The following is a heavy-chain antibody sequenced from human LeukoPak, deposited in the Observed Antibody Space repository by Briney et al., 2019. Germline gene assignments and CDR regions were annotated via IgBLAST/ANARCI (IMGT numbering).Heavy chain of an antibody. CDR3: ATSEEGR. CDR2: INVGNGDT. J-gene: IGHJ4*02. D-gene: IGHD2-15*01. V-gene: IGHV1-3*01. CDR1: GYTFTSYA. Sequence: ASVKVSCKASGYTFTSYAMNWVRQGPGQRLEWMGWINVGNGDTKYSQKFQGRVTFTRDTSASTAYMELSSLRSEDTAVFYCATSEEGRWGQGTLVTVSS.